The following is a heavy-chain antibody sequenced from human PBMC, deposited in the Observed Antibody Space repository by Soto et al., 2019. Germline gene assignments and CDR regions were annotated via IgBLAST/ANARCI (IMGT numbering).Heavy chain of an antibody. CDR1: GFTFSSCA. J-gene: IGHJ4*02. CDR3: ARDKGALRFLEWSYYFDY. D-gene: IGHD3-3*01. CDR2: ISYDGSNK. Sequence: QVQLVESGGGVVQPGRSLRLSCAASGFTFSSCAMHWVRQAPGKGLEWVALISYDGSNKYYADSVKGRFTISRDNSKNRLYLQMNSLRAEDTAVYYCARDKGALRFLEWSYYFDYWGQGTLVTVSS. V-gene: IGHV3-30-3*01.